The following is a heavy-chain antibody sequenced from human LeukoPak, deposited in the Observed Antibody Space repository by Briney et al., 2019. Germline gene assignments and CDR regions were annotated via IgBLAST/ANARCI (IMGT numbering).Heavy chain of an antibody. CDR2: IYYSGST. Sequence: SETLSLTCTVSGGSISSYYWSWVRQPPGKGLEWIGYIYYSGSTNYNPSLKSRVTISVDTSKNQFSLKLSSVTAADTAVYYYARGYRDGYNPLDYWGQGTLVTVSS. CDR3: ARGYRDGYNPLDY. V-gene: IGHV4-59*01. CDR1: GGSISSYY. D-gene: IGHD5-24*01. J-gene: IGHJ4*02.